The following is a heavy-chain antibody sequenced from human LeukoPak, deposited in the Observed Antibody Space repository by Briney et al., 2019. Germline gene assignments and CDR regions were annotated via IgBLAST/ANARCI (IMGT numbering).Heavy chain of an antibody. D-gene: IGHD3-22*01. Sequence: GESLKISCKGSGYSFTSYWIGWVRQMPGKGLEWMGIIYPGDSDTRYSPSFQGQVTISADKSISTAYLQWSSLKASDTAMYYCARLGRGYYDSSGYLTYYDYWGQGTLVTVSS. CDR3: ARLGRGYYDSSGYLTYYDY. J-gene: IGHJ4*02. V-gene: IGHV5-51*01. CDR1: GYSFTSYW. CDR2: IYPGDSDT.